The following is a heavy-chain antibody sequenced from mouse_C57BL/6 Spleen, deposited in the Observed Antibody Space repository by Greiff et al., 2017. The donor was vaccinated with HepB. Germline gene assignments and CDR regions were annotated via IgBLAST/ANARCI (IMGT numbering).Heavy chain of an antibody. D-gene: IGHD2-3*01. Sequence: VQLQQPGAELVKPGASVKMSCKASGYTFTSYWITWVKQRPGQGLEWIGDIYPGSGSTNYNEKFKSKATLTVDTSSSPAYMQLSSLASEDSAVYSCARVYDGYSLLGYWGQGTTLTVSS. J-gene: IGHJ2*01. CDR1: GYTFTSYW. V-gene: IGHV1-55*01. CDR3: ARVYDGYSLLGY. CDR2: IYPGSGST.